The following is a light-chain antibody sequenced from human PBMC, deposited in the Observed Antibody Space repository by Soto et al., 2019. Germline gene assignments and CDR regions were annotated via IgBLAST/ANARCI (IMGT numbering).Light chain of an antibody. Sequence: EIVMTQSPATLSVSPGERATLSCRASQSVSSNLGWYQQKPSQAPRLLIHGASTRAAGIPARFSGSGSGTEFTLTISSLQSEDFAVYYCQQYHNWRTFGQGTKVEIK. CDR1: QSVSSN. CDR3: QQYHNWRT. V-gene: IGKV3-15*01. CDR2: GAS. J-gene: IGKJ1*01.